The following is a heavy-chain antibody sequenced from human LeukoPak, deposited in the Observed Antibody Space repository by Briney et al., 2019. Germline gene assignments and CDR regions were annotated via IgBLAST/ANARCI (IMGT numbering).Heavy chain of an antibody. CDR3: ARAEWFGELWG. D-gene: IGHD3-10*01. CDR1: GGTFSSYA. V-gene: IGHV1-69*05. CDR2: IIPMFGTM. J-gene: IGHJ4*02. Sequence: SVKLSFKASGGTFSSYAISWVRQAPGQGLEWMGSIIPMFGTMYHAQMFQGRVTITTDESTSTAYMELSSLRSEDTAVYYCARAEWFGELWGWGQGTLVTVSS.